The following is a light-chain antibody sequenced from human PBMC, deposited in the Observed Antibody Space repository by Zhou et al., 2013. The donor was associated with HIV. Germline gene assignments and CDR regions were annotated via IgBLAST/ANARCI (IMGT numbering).Light chain of an antibody. CDR1: QGISSY. CDR3: QQANSFSVT. J-gene: IGKJ4*01. Sequence: IQLTQSPSSLSASVGDRVTITCRASQGISSYLAWYQQKPGKAPKLLIYAASTLQSGVPSRFSGSGSGTDFTLTISSLQPEDFATYYCQQANSFSVTFGGGTKVEAK. V-gene: IGKV1-9*01. CDR2: AAS.